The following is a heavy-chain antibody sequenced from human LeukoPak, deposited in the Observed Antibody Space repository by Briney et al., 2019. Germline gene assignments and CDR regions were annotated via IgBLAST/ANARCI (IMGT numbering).Heavy chain of an antibody. CDR3: ARGPLIAARGYYYYYYMDV. CDR2: LDPNSGNT. Sequence: GASVKVSCKASGYTFTSYDINWVRQAPGQGLELMGWLDPNSGNTGYAQKFQHRVTMTRNTSISTPHRELSRHRSEDTAVYYCARGPLIAARGYYYYYYMDVWGKGTTVTVSS. V-gene: IGHV1-8*01. D-gene: IGHD2-15*01. J-gene: IGHJ6*03. CDR1: GYTFTSYD.